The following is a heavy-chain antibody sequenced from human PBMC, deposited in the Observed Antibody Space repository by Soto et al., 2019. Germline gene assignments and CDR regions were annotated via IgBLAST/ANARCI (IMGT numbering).Heavy chain of an antibody. J-gene: IGHJ5*02. CDR1: GFTFSSSA. D-gene: IGHD1-1*01. CDR2: ISSSDGTT. Sequence: EVQILESGGGLVQSGGSLRLSCAASGFTFSSSAMNWVRQAPGKGLEWVSIISSSDGTTYYADSVKGRFTISRDNSKNTLYLDMNSLRAEDTALYYCARSLNIHWNNYFDPWGQGTLVTVSS. V-gene: IGHV3-23*01. CDR3: ARSLNIHWNNYFDP.